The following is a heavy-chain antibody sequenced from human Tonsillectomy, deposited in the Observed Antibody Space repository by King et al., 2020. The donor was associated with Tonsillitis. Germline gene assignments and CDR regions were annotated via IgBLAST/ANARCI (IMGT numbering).Heavy chain of an antibody. D-gene: IGHD6-13*01. CDR1: GFTFSNYA. J-gene: IGHJ4*02. Sequence: VQLVESGRGLVQPGRSLRLSCAASGFTFSNYAMSWVRQAPGKGLEWVSAISASGGNPYYADSVKGRFTISRDNSKNTLYLQMNSLRAEDTAVYYCAKPASPYSISHMDYWGQGNLVTVSS. CDR3: AKPASPYSISHMDY. CDR2: ISASGGNP. V-gene: IGHV3-23*04.